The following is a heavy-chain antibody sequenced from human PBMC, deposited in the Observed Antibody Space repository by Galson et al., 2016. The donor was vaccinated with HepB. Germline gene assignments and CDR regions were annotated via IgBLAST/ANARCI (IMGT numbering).Heavy chain of an antibody. CDR1: GFTFDDYA. CDR3: AKGIGYCGSSTCYGVNAFDI. J-gene: IGHJ3*02. Sequence: SLRLSCAASGFTFDDYAMHWVRQAAGKGLEWVSGISWNSNNIGYADSVKGRFTISRDNAKNSLHLLMNSLRADDTAFYYCAKGIGYCGSSTCYGVNAFDIWGQGTMVTVSS. CDR2: ISWNSNNI. D-gene: IGHD2-2*01. V-gene: IGHV3-9*01.